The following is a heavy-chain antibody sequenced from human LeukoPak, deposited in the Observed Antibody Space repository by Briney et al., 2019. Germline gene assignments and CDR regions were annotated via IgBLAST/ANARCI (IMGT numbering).Heavy chain of an antibody. V-gene: IGHV4-34*01. Sequence: SETLSLTCAVYGGSFSGYYWSWIRQPPGKGLEWIGEINHSGSTNYNPSLKSRVTISVDTSKNQFSLKLSSVTAADTAVYYCARRRMGVRGTSFDYWGQGTLVTVSS. CDR1: GGSFSGYY. J-gene: IGHJ4*02. D-gene: IGHD3-10*01. CDR2: INHSGST. CDR3: ARRRMGVRGTSFDY.